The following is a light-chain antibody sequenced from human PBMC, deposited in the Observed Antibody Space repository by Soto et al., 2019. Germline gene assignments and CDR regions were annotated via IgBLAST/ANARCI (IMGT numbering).Light chain of an antibody. CDR3: QKYDNLPFT. CDR1: QSLSTDD. J-gene: IGKJ2*01. V-gene: IGKV3-20*01. Sequence: EVVLTQSPGTLSLSPGETATLSCRASQSLSTDDFAWYQQKPGQAPRLLIYSTSRRISGVPDRFSASGSGTDFTLTISRLEPEDFAMYYCQKYDNLPFTFGQGTKLEIK. CDR2: STS.